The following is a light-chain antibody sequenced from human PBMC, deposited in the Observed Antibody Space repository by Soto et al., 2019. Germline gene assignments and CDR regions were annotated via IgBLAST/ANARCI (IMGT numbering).Light chain of an antibody. CDR1: QSVRSY. V-gene: IGKV3-11*01. Sequence: EIVLTQSPATLSLSPGERATLSCRASQSVRSYLAWYQQKPGQAPRLLIYDASNRATGIPARFSGSGSGTDFTLTISSLQPEDFATYYCQQSYSTPRTFGGGTKVDIK. CDR3: QQSYSTPRT. J-gene: IGKJ4*01. CDR2: DAS.